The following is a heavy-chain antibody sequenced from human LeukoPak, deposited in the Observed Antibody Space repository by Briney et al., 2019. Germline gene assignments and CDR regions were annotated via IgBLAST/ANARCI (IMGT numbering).Heavy chain of an antibody. CDR3: ARDGPSFPFWSGGIEAFDI. J-gene: IGHJ3*02. D-gene: IGHD3-3*01. CDR2: ISSSGSTI. V-gene: IGHV3-11*04. CDR1: GFTFSDYY. Sequence: PGGSLRLSCAASGFTFSDYYMSWIRQAPGKGLEWVSYISSSGSTIYYADSVKGRFTISRDNAKNSLYLQMNSLRAEDTAVYYCARDGPSFPFWSGGIEAFDIWGQGTMVTVSS.